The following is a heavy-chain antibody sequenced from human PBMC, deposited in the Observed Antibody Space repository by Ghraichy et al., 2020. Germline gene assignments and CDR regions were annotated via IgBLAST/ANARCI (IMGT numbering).Heavy chain of an antibody. D-gene: IGHD2-21*02. CDR3: ARVADPLTARAFDY. V-gene: IGHV3-74*01. J-gene: IGHJ4*02. Sequence: GESLNISCAASGFTFSSYWMHWVRQAPGKGLVWVSRINSDGSSTSYADSVKGRFTISRDNAKNTLYLQMNSLRAEDTAVYYCARVADPLTARAFDYWGQGTLVTVSS. CDR2: INSDGSST. CDR1: GFTFSSYW.